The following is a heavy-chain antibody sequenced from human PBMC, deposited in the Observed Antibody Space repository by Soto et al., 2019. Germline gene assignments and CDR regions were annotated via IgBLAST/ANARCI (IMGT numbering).Heavy chain of an antibody. CDR1: GGSFSGYY. CDR2: INHSGST. J-gene: IGHJ4*02. CDR3: ARVYGDYPSYDYFDY. Sequence: QVQLQQWGAGLLKPSETLSLTCAVYGGSFSGYYWSWIRQPPGKGLEWIGEINHSGSTNYNPSLKSRVTISVDTSKNQFSLKLSSVTAADTAVYYGARVYGDYPSYDYFDYWGQGTLVTVSS. V-gene: IGHV4-34*01. D-gene: IGHD4-17*01.